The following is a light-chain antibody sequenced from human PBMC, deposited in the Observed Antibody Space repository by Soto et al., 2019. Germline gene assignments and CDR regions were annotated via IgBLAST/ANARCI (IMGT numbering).Light chain of an antibody. J-gene: IGLJ1*01. V-gene: IGLV2-11*01. Sequence: QSALTQPRSVSGSPGQSVTSSCTGTSSDVGGYNYVSWYQQHPGKAPKLMIYDVNKRPSGVPDRFSGSKSGNTASLTISGLQADDEADYYCCSYAGSYIFYVFGTGTKVTVL. CDR3: CSYAGSYIFYV. CDR1: SSDVGGYNY. CDR2: DVN.